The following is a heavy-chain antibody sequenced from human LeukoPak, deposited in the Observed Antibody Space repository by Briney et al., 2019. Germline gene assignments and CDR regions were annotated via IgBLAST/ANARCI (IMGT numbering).Heavy chain of an antibody. J-gene: IGHJ3*02. CDR1: GYTFTGYY. V-gene: IGHV1-2*02. Sequence: GASVKVSCKASGYTFTGYYMHWVRQAPGQGLEWMGWINPNSGGTNYAQKFQGRVTMTRDTSISTAYMELRSLRSDDTAVYYCARELYCSSTSCFHDAFDIWGQGTMVTVSS. CDR3: ARELYCSSTSCFHDAFDI. D-gene: IGHD2-2*01. CDR2: INPNSGGT.